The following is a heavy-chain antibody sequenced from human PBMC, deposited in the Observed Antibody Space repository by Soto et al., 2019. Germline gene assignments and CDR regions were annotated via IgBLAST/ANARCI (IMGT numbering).Heavy chain of an antibody. CDR3: AKDNEGSAAYYMDV. V-gene: IGHV3-9*01. CDR1: GFTFDDYG. CDR2: ISWNSGSI. J-gene: IGHJ6*03. Sequence: EVQLVESGGGLVQPGRSLRLSCAASGFTFDDYGMHWVRQAPGKGLEWVSGISWNSGSIGYADSVKGRFTISRDNAKNSLYLQMNSLRAEDTALYYCAKDNEGSAAYYMDVWGKGTTVTVSS.